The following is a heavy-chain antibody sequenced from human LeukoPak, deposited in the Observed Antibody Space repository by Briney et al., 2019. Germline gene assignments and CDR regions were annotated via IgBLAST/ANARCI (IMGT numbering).Heavy chain of an antibody. CDR2: IKSDNSPI. J-gene: IGHJ3*02. Sequence: GGSLRLSCAASGFTFSSYEMNWVRLAPGKGLEGVSYIKSDNSPIYYADSVKGRFTISRDNGKNSLYLQMNSLRAEDTAIYYCARDPGYGYSGAFDIWGQGTMVTVSS. CDR3: ARDPGYGYSGAFDI. CDR1: GFTFSSYE. V-gene: IGHV3-48*03. D-gene: IGHD5-18*01.